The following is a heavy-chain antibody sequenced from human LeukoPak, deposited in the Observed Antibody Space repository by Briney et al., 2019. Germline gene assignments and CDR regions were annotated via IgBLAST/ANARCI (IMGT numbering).Heavy chain of an antibody. CDR3: ARSPGDKGYYYYMDV. CDR2: IGTAGDT. CDR1: GFTFSSYD. D-gene: IGHD3-16*01. Sequence: PGGSLRLSCAASGFTFSSYDMRWVRQATGKGLEWVSAIGTAGDTYYPGSVKGRFTISRENAKNSLYLQMNSLRAGDTAVYYCARSPGDKGYYYYMDVWGKGTTVTVSS. V-gene: IGHV3-13*01. J-gene: IGHJ6*03.